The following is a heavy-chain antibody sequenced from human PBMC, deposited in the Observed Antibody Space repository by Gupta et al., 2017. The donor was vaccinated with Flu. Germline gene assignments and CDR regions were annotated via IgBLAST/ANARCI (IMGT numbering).Heavy chain of an antibody. J-gene: IGHJ6*03. CDR3: ASLWGTPVSSLAMYYMDV. CDR2: ISYDGSNK. Sequence: KGLEWVAVISYDGSNKYYADSVKGRFTISRDNSKNTLYLQMNSLRAEDTAVYYCASLWGTPVSSLAMYYMDVWGKGTTVTVSS. D-gene: IGHD2-2*01. V-gene: IGHV3-30-3*01.